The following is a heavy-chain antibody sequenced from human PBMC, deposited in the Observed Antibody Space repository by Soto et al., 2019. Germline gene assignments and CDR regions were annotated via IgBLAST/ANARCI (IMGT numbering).Heavy chain of an antibody. CDR2: INWDNNK. D-gene: IGHD1-26*01. V-gene: IGHV2-70*01. CDR1: GFSLSTLGTC. Sequence: GSGPTLVNPTQTLTLTCTFSGFSLSTLGTCVTWIRQPPGKALEWLALINWDNNKYYSTSLKTRLTISKDTSKNQVVLTMTNMDPVDTATYYCARIPRSGSIPNAFDIWGQGTMVTVSS. CDR3: ARIPRSGSIPNAFDI. J-gene: IGHJ3*02.